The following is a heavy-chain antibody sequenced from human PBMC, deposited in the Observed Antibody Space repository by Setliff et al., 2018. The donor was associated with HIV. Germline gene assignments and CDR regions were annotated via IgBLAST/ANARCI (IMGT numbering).Heavy chain of an antibody. CDR1: GGSFSGDY. V-gene: IGHV4-34*01. J-gene: IGHJ4*02. Sequence: SATLSLTCTVFGGSFSGDYCSWIRQSPGKGLEWIGEINHSGSSTYNPSLKSRVTMSVDTSKNQFSLKLSSVTAADTALYFCARGRYRDGVYYFDSWGQGTLVTVSS. CDR2: INHSGSS. D-gene: IGHD3-16*01. CDR3: ARGRYRDGVYYFDS.